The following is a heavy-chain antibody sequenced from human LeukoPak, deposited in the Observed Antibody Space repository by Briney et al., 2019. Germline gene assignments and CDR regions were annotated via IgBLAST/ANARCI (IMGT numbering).Heavy chain of an antibody. CDR2: IYYSGST. J-gene: IGHJ4*02. Sequence: SQTLSLTCTVSGGSISSGGYYWSWIRQHPGKGLEWIGYIYYSGSTYYNPSLKSRVTISVDTSKNQFSLKLSSVTAADTAVYYCARDEAGSPDYWGQGTLVTVSS. D-gene: IGHD6-19*01. CDR1: GGSISSGGYY. V-gene: IGHV4-31*03. CDR3: ARDEAGSPDY.